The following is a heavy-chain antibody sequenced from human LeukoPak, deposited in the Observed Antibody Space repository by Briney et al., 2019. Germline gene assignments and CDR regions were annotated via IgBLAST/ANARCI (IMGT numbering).Heavy chain of an antibody. D-gene: IGHD2-15*01. J-gene: IGHJ6*03. CDR2: ITGSGDGT. Sequence: LPGGSLRLSCAASAFTFSTYAMTWVRQAPGKGPEWVSSITGSGDGTSAADSVKGRFTISRDNSRNTLYLQMNSLRAEDTAIYYCAKNGDRGAYCSGGTCYPYYYYMDVWGKGTTVTISS. V-gene: IGHV3-23*01. CDR1: AFTFSTYA. CDR3: AKNGDRGAYCSGGTCYPYYYYMDV.